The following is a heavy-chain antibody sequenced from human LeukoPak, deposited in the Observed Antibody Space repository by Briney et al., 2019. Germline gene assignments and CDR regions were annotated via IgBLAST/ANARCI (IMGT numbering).Heavy chain of an antibody. CDR3: AKEVDIVATIAFFDY. D-gene: IGHD5-12*01. CDR2: ISGSGGST. Sequence: GGSLRLSCAASGFTFSRYAMSWVRQAPGKGLEGVSAISGSGGSTYYADSVRGRFTISRDNSKNTLYLQMNSLRAEDTAVYYCAKEVDIVATIAFFDYWGQGTLVTVSS. J-gene: IGHJ4*02. V-gene: IGHV3-23*01. CDR1: GFTFSRYA.